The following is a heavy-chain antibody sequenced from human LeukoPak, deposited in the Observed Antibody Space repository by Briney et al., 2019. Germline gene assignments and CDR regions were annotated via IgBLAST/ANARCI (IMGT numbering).Heavy chain of an antibody. CDR3: ARDLTMVRGVIIRPNWFDP. J-gene: IGHJ5*02. CDR1: GYSINSAYY. Sequence: SETLSLTCTVSGYSINSAYYWGWIRQPPGKGLEWIGSMYHSGSTYYNPSLQSRVTISVDTSKNQFSLKLSAVTAADTAVYYCARDLTMVRGVIIRPNWFDPWGQGTLVTVSS. D-gene: IGHD3-10*01. CDR2: MYHSGST. V-gene: IGHV4-38-2*02.